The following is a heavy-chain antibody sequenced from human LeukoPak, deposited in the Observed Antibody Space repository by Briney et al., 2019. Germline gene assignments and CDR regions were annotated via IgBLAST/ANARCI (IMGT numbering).Heavy chain of an antibody. J-gene: IGHJ4*02. D-gene: IGHD3-10*01. Sequence: SETLSLMCTVSGGSMSSFYWTWIRQPAGKGLEWIGRVFSSGKTDYNPSLKSRVTKSTDTSQNHFSLKLTAVTAADAAVYYCAREGQWLGELDYWGQGILVTVSS. CDR1: GGSMSSFY. CDR3: AREGQWLGELDY. CDR2: VFSSGKT. V-gene: IGHV4-4*07.